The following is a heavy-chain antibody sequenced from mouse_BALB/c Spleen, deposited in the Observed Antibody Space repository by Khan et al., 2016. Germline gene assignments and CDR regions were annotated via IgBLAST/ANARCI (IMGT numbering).Heavy chain of an antibody. V-gene: IGHV6-6*01. J-gene: IGHJ4*01. Sequence: EVKLEESGGGLVQPGGSMNLSCAASGFSFSDACMDWVRQSPEKGLEWVAEIRSKANNHATYYAVSVKGRFTISRDDPKSSVYLQMNSLRAEDTGIYYCSADYCGNISLYAMDYWGQGTSVTVSS. CDR3: SADYCGNISLYAMDY. CDR1: GFSFSDAC. D-gene: IGHD1-1*01. CDR2: IRSKANNHAT.